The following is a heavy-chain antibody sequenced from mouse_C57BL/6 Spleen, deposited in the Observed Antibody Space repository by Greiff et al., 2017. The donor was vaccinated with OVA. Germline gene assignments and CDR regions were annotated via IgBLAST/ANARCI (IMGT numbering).Heavy chain of an antibody. V-gene: IGHV1-61*01. D-gene: IGHD2-3*01. CDR1: GYTFTSYW. Sequence: QVQLQQPGAELVRPGSSVKLSCKASGYTFTSYWMDWVKQRPGQGLEWIGNIYPSDSETHYNQKFKDKATLTVDKSSSTAYMQLSSLTSEDSAVYYCARPYDGYLDYWGQGTTLTVSS. CDR3: ARPYDGYLDY. CDR2: IYPSDSET. J-gene: IGHJ2*01.